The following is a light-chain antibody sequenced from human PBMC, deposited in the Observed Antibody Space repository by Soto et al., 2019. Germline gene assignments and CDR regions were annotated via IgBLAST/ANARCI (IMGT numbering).Light chain of an antibody. CDR3: SSYTGSSTYV. CDR1: SSDIGGYNY. CDR2: DVS. Sequence: LTQPASVSGSPGQSITISCTGTSSDIGGYNYVSWYQQHPGKAPKLMIYDVSNRPSGVSNRFSGSKSGNTASLTISGLQAEDEADYYCSSYTGSSTYVFGTGTKVTVL. J-gene: IGLJ1*01. V-gene: IGLV2-14*01.